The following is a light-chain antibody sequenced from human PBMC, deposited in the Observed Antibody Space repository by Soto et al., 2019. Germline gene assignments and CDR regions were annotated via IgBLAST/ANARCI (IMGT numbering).Light chain of an antibody. CDR3: QQYFGAPPYT. J-gene: IGKJ2*01. V-gene: IGKV4-1*01. CDR2: WSS. CDR1: QSLFHSSNNRNY. Sequence: DIVMTQSPDSLAVSLGERATINCKSSQSLFHSSNNRNYLAWYQQKPGQPPKLLIYWSSTRKSGVPDRFSGSGSGTDFTLNITSLQAEDVAVYFCQQYFGAPPYTFGQGTKLAIK.